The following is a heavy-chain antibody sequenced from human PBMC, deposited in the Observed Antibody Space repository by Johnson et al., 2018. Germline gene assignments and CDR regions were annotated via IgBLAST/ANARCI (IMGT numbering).Heavy chain of an antibody. J-gene: IGHJ3*02. V-gene: IGHV4-34*01. CDR2: INHSGST. CDR1: DESLSGYY. Sequence: QVQLQQWGAGLLKPSETLSLTCAVYDESLSGYYWSWIRQPPGKGLEWIGEINHSGSTNYNPSLKSRVTISVDTSKKQFSRKLSSVTAADTAVYSCARDPGWDYVRPLAFDIWGQGTMVTVSS. D-gene: IGHD1-7*01. CDR3: ARDPGWDYVRPLAFDI.